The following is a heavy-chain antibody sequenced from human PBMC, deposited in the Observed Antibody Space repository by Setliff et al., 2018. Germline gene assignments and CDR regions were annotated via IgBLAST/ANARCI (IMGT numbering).Heavy chain of an antibody. CDR1: GFTFSSYA. D-gene: IGHD3-10*01. Sequence: GGSLRLSCAASGFTFSSYAMSWVRQAPGKGLEWVSAISGSGGSTYYADSLKGRFTISRDNSKNTLYLQMNSLRAEDTAVYYCAKSPITMVRGGSDYWGQGTLVTVSS. V-gene: IGHV3-23*01. CDR2: ISGSGGST. J-gene: IGHJ4*02. CDR3: AKSPITMVRGGSDY.